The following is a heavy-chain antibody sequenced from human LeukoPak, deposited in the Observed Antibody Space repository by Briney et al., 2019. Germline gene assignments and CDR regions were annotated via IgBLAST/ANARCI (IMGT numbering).Heavy chain of an antibody. D-gene: IGHD1-26*01. CDR1: GFTFSSYW. V-gene: IGHV3-7*03. Sequence: GGSLRLSCAASGFTFSSYWMGWVRQAPGKGLEWVANIKQDGSEKYYVDSVKGRFTISRDNTKNSLYLQMNSLRAEDTAVYYCARDSASSRSYQVSDAFDIWGQGTMVTVSS. CDR2: IKQDGSEK. J-gene: IGHJ3*02. CDR3: ARDSASSRSYQVSDAFDI.